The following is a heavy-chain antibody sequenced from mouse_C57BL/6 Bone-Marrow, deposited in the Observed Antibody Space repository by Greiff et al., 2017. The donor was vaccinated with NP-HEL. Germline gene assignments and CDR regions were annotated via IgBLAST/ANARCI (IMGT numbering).Heavy chain of an antibody. V-gene: IGHV1-64*01. CDR3: ARYHDGYPAWFAY. CDR1: GYTFTSYW. J-gene: IGHJ3*01. D-gene: IGHD2-3*01. Sequence: VQLQQPGAELVKPGASVKLSCKASGYTFTSYWMHWVKQRPGQGLEWIGMIHPNSGSTNYNEKFKSKATLTVDKSSSTAYMQLSSLTSEDSAVYYCARYHDGYPAWFAYWGQGTLVTVSA. CDR2: IHPNSGST.